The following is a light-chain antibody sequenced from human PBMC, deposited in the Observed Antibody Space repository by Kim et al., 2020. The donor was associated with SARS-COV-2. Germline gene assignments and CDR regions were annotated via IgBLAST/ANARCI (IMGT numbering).Light chain of an antibody. CDR2: DVS. CDR1: SSDVGGYNY. V-gene: IGLV2-11*01. Sequence: QSVTISCTGTSSDVGGYNYVSWYQQHPGKAPKLMIYDVSKRPSGVPDRFSGSKSGNTASLTISGLQAEDEADYYCCSYAGSYTWEVFGGGTKLTVL. J-gene: IGLJ2*01. CDR3: CSYAGSYTWEV.